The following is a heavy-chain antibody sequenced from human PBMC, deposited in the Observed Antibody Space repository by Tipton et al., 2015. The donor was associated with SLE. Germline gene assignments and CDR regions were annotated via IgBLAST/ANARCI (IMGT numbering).Heavy chain of an antibody. V-gene: IGHV3-30*04. CDR3: ARDPRVVIFYYYYYGMDV. CDR1: GFTFSSYA. D-gene: IGHD3-22*01. CDR2: ISYDGRNK. Sequence: SLRLSCAASGFTFSSYAMHWVRQAPGKGLEWVAVISYDGRNKYYADSVKGRFTISRDNAKNSLYLQMNSLRAEDTAVYYCARDPRVVIFYYYYYGMDVWGQGTTVTVSS. J-gene: IGHJ6*02.